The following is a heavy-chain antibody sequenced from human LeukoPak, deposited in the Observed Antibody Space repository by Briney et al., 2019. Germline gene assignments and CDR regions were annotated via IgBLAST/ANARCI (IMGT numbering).Heavy chain of an antibody. Sequence: SETLSLTCAVYGGSFSGYYWSWIRQPPGKGLEWIGEINHSGSTNYNPSLKSRVTMSVDTSKNQFSLKLSSVTAADTAVYYCARDDLTGDLDYWGQGTLVTVSS. CDR2: INHSGST. J-gene: IGHJ4*02. D-gene: IGHD7-27*01. CDR3: ARDDLTGDLDY. CDR1: GGSFSGYY. V-gene: IGHV4-34*01.